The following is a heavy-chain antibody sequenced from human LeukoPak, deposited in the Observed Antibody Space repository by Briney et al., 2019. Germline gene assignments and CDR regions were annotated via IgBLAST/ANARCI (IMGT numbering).Heavy chain of an antibody. V-gene: IGHV4-39*01. CDR1: GCSISSSSYY. J-gene: IGHJ4*02. CDR2: IYYSGST. CDR3: VRHVQQIAVAASFDY. Sequence: ASETLSLTCTVSGCSISSSSYYWGWIRQPPGKGLEWIGSIYYSGSTYYNPSLKSRVTISVDTSKNQFSLKLSSVTAADTAVYYCVRHVQQIAVAASFDYWGQGTLVTVSS. D-gene: IGHD6-19*01.